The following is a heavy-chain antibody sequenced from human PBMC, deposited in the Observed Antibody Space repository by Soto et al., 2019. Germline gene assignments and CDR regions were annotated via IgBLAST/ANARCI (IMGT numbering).Heavy chain of an antibody. V-gene: IGHV4-59*08. CDR2: IYYSGST. CDR1: GGSISSYY. CDR3: ARHNYGSGSTYFDY. D-gene: IGHD3-10*01. J-gene: IGHJ4*02. Sequence: PSGTLSLTCTVSGGSISSYYWSWIRQPPGKGLEWIGYIYYSGSTNYNPSLKSRVTISVDTSKNQFSLKLNSMTAADTAVYYCARHNYGSGSTYFDYWGQGTLVTVYS.